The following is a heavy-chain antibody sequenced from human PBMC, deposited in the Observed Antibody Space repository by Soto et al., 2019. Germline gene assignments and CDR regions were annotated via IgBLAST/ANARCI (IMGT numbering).Heavy chain of an antibody. CDR3: AREGGKQYDYFFGLDV. D-gene: IGHD1-1*01. Sequence: QVQLVESGGGLVKPGGSLRLSCAASRFSFSDNYMSWIRQAPGKGLEFVSYIGSSSSYTSYADSVKGRFTISRDNAKNSLYLQMNNLRAEDTAVYYCAREGGKQYDYFFGLDVWGQGTTVTVSS. CDR1: RFSFSDNY. V-gene: IGHV3-11*06. CDR2: IGSSSSYT. J-gene: IGHJ6*02.